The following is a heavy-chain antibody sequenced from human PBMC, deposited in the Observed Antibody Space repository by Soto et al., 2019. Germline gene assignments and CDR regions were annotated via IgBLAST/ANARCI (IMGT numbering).Heavy chain of an antibody. CDR1: GYTFTSYG. V-gene: IGHV1-18*01. Sequence: ASVKASCKASGYTFTSYGISWVRQAPGQGLEWMGWISAYNGNTNYAQKLQGRVTMTTDTSTSTAYMELRSLRSDDTAVYYCARERWGYGDYNWFDPWGQGTLVTVSS. J-gene: IGHJ5*02. CDR3: ARERWGYGDYNWFDP. CDR2: ISAYNGNT. D-gene: IGHD4-17*01.